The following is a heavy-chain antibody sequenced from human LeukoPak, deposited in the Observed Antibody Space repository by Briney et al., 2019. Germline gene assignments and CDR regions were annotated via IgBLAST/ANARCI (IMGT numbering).Heavy chain of an antibody. J-gene: IGHJ4*02. CDR3: ARIYSSSWYVDY. CDR2: ISYDGSNE. D-gene: IGHD6-13*01. V-gene: IGHV3-30*04. CDR1: GFTFSSYV. Sequence: ESGGGVVQPGRSLRLSCAASGFTFSSYVMHWVRQAPGKGLEWVAIISYDGSNEYYADSVKGRFTISRDNSKNTLYLQMNSLRAADTAVYYCARIYSSSWYVDYWGQGTLVTVSP.